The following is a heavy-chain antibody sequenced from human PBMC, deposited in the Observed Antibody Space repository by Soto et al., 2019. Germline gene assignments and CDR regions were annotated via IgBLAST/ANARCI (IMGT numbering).Heavy chain of an antibody. J-gene: IGHJ1*01. D-gene: IGHD3-3*01. V-gene: IGHV1-24*01. CDR2: FDPEDGET. Sequence: ASVKVSCKVSGYTLTELSMHWVRQAPGKGLEWMGGFDPEDGETIYAQKFQGRVTMTEDTSTDTAYMELSSLRSEDTAVYYCATGKYDFWSGYYTYFQHWGQDTLFTVSS. CDR3: ATGKYDFWSGYYTYFQH. CDR1: GYTLTELS.